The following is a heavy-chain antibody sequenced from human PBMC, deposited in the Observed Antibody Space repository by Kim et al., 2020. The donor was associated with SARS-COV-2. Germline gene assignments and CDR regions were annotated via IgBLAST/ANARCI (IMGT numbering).Heavy chain of an antibody. Sequence: ASVKVSCKASGYTFTSYDINWVRQATGQGLEWMGWMNPNSGNTGYAQKFQGRVTMTRNTSISTAYMELSSLRSEDTAVYYCARPSTVTTSSAFDIWGQGTMVTVSS. D-gene: IGHD4-17*01. CDR1: GYTFTSYD. CDR2: MNPNSGNT. CDR3: ARPSTVTTSSAFDI. V-gene: IGHV1-8*01. J-gene: IGHJ3*02.